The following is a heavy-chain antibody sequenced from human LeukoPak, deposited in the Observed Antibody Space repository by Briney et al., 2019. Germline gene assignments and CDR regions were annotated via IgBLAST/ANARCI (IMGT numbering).Heavy chain of an antibody. V-gene: IGHV3-11*04. CDR1: GFTFSDYY. CDR2: ISSSGSTI. CDR3: ARDLHYDSSGYYGG. D-gene: IGHD3-22*01. Sequence: PGGSLRLSCAASGFTFSDYYMSWIRQAPGKGLEWVSYISSSGSTIYYADSVEGRFTISRDNAKNSLYLQMNSLRAEDTAVYYCARDLHYDSSGYYGGWGQGTLVTVSS. J-gene: IGHJ4*02.